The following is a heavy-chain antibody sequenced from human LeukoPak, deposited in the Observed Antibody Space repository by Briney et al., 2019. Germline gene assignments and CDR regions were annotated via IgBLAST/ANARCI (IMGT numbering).Heavy chain of an antibody. D-gene: IGHD2-15*01. CDR2: ISSSSSYI. V-gene: IGHV3-21*01. CDR3: ARDSSPIVVVVAATPMDY. J-gene: IGHJ4*02. Sequence: GSLRLSCAASGFTFSSYSMNWVRRAPGKGLEWVSSISSSSSYIYYADSVKGRFTISRDNAKNSLYLQMNSLRAEDTAVYYCARDSSPIVVVVAATPMDYWGQGTLVTVSS. CDR1: GFTFSSYS.